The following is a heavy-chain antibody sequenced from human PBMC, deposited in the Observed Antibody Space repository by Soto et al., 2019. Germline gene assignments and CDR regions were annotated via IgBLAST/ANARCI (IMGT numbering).Heavy chain of an antibody. CDR2: IYYSGRT. D-gene: IGHD3-10*01. V-gene: IGHV4-39*01. J-gene: IGHJ1*01. Sequence: QLPLQPSGRGLVTSSENLSHTCTVSGGAIPSSSYYWGWIRQPPGKGLEWIGSIYYSGRTYYNPSLMRRVAISVDTSKTQSSLQLSYVTGADTALYYWATVWFGASHNWGQGTLVTVS. CDR1: GGAIPSSSYY. CDR3: ATVWFGASHN.